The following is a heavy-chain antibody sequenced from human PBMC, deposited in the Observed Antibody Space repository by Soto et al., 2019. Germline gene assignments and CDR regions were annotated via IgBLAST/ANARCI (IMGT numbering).Heavy chain of an antibody. CDR3: ATMSCTPDVCPNFDS. Sequence: GGSLRLSCAASGFTFGSYAMSWVRQAPGKGLEWVSVITGRSDYIYYADSVKGRFTISRDNSKNTLYLQLNSLRDEDTAVYFCATMSCTPDVCPNFDSWAREPWSPS. V-gene: IGHV3-23*01. CDR1: GFTFGSYA. D-gene: IGHD2-15*01. J-gene: IGHJ4*02. CDR2: ITGRSDYI.